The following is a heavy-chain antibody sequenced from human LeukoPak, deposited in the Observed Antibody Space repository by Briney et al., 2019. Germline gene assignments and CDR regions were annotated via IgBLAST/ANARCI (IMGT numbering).Heavy chain of an antibody. CDR2: ISAYNGNT. V-gene: IGHV1-18*01. Sequence: ASVKFSCKASGYTFTSYGISWVRQAPGQGLEWMGWISAYNGNTNYAQKLQGRVTMTTDTSTSTAYMELRSLRSDDTAVYYCGTCSTSCSSYYYYGMDVWGQGTTVTVSS. D-gene: IGHD2-2*01. CDR3: GTCSTSCSSYYYYGMDV. J-gene: IGHJ6*02. CDR1: GYTFTSYG.